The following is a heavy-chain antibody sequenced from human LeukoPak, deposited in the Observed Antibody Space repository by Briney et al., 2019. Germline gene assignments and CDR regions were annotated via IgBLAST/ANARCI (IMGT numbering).Heavy chain of an antibody. CDR2: ISYDGSNK. J-gene: IGHJ4*02. Sequence: GRSLRLSCAASGFTFSSYGMHWVRQAPGKGLEWVAVISYDGSNKYYADPVKGRFTIPRDNSKNTLYLQMNSLRAEDTAVYYCAKALMIAAANVLDYWGQGTLVTVSS. CDR3: AKALMIAAANVLDY. V-gene: IGHV3-30*18. CDR1: GFTFSSYG. D-gene: IGHD6-13*01.